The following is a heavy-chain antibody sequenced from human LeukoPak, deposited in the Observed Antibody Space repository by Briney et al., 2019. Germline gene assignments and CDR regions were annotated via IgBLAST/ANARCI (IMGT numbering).Heavy chain of an antibody. D-gene: IGHD2-2*01. J-gene: IGHJ6*02. V-gene: IGHV1-69*13. CDR1: GYTFTSYG. Sequence: SVKVSCKASGYTFTSYGISWVRQAPGQGLEWMGGIIPIFGTANYAQKFQGRVTITADESTSTAYMELSSLRSEDTAVYYCASPPPGEIVVVPDYQYYYYGMDVWGQGTTVTVSS. CDR2: IIPIFGTA. CDR3: ASPPPGEIVVVPDYQYYYYGMDV.